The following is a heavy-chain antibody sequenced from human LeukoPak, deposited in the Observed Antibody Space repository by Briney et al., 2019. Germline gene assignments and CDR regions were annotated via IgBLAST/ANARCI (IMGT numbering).Heavy chain of an antibody. CDR3: ARDGWLQPEDASDI. J-gene: IGHJ3*02. D-gene: IGHD5-24*01. V-gene: IGHV3-53*01. CDR1: GFTVSSNY. CDR2: IYSGGST. Sequence: GGSLRLSCAASGFTVSSNYMSWVRQAPGKGLEWVSVIYSGGSTYYADSVKGRFTISRDNSKNTLYLQMNSLRAEDTAVYYCARDGWLQPEDASDIWGQGTMVTVSS.